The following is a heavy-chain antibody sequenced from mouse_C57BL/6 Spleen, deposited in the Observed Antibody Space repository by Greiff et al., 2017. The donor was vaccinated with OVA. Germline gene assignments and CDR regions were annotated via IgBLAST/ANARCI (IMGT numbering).Heavy chain of an antibody. V-gene: IGHV10-1*01. Sequence: EVQLVESGGGLVQPKGSLKLSCAASGFSFNTYAMNWVRQAPGKGLEWVARIRSKSNNYATYYADSVKDRFTISRDDSESMLYLQMNNLKTEDTAMYYCVRNDYGGLYAMDYWGQGTSVTVSS. CDR2: IRSKSNNYAT. CDR1: GFSFNTYA. D-gene: IGHD2-4*01. J-gene: IGHJ4*01. CDR3: VRNDYGGLYAMDY.